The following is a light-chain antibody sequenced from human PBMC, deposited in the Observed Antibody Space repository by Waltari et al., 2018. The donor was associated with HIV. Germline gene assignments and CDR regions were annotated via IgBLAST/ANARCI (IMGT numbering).Light chain of an antibody. CDR1: NSDVGSYNR. V-gene: IGLV2-18*02. CDR2: EVN. Sequence: QSALTQPPSVSGSPGQSGTISCTGTNSDVGSYNRVSWYQLPPGTAPKLMIYEVNNPPSGVPDRFSGSKSGNTASLTISGLQAEDEADYYCSSYTSSSTLWMFGGGTKLTVL. CDR3: SSYTSSSTLWM. J-gene: IGLJ3*02.